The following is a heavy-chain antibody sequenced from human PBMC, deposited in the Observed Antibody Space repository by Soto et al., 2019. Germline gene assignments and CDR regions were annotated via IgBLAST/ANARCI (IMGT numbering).Heavy chain of an antibody. CDR1: GYSFTSYW. Sequence: PGESLKLSCKGSGYSFTSYWIGWVRQMPGKGLEWMGIIYPGESDTRYSPSFQGQVTISADKSIITAYLQWSSLKASDTAIYYCARPSKVGANYYYYYGMDVWGQGTTVTVSS. CDR3: ARPSKVGANYYYYYGMDV. CDR2: IYPGESDT. D-gene: IGHD1-26*01. V-gene: IGHV5-51*01. J-gene: IGHJ6*02.